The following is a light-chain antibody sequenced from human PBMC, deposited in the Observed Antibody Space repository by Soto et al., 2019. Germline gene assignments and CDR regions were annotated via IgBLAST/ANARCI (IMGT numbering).Light chain of an antibody. CDR1: QRISTW. V-gene: IGKV1-5*03. Sequence: DSQMTQSPSTLSASARDGVTVXXRASQRISTWLDGYQQKPGRAPKXVLYKASTLKRVGPSRFSGSGSATEFTLTSSSLQPADFATYYCRHYNSDSEAFGQGTKVDIK. CDR2: KAS. CDR3: RHYNSDSEA. J-gene: IGKJ1*01.